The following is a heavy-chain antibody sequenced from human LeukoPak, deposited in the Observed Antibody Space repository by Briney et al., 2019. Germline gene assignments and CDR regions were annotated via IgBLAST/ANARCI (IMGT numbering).Heavy chain of an antibody. CDR2: INPNSGGT. J-gene: IGHJ4*02. Sequence: ASVKVSCKASGYTFTGYYMHWVRQAPGQGLEWMGWINPNSGGTNYAQKFQGWVTMTRDTSISTAYMELSRLRSDDTAVYHCARAPRDYYDSSGYSYYFDYWGQGTLVTVSS. D-gene: IGHD3-22*01. V-gene: IGHV1-2*04. CDR3: ARAPRDYYDSSGYSYYFDY. CDR1: GYTFTGYY.